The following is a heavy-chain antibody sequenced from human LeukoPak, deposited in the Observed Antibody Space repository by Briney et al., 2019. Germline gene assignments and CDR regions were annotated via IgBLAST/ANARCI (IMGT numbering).Heavy chain of an antibody. CDR1: GYSFTGHY. D-gene: IGHD3-10*01. J-gene: IGHJ3*02. V-gene: IGHV1-2*02. CDR2: INPKSGGT. Sequence: ASVKVSCKASGYSFTGHYMHWVRQAPGQGLEWMGWINPKSGGTTYAQKFTGRVTITWYTSISTAYMDMSSLRADDTAVYYLARNLWFGESSDAFDMWGQGTMVTVSS. CDR3: ARNLWFGESSDAFDM.